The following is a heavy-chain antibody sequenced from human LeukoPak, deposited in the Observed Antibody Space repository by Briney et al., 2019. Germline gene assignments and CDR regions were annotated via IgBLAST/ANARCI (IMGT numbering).Heavy chain of an antibody. Sequence: ASVKVSCKASGYTFTSYYMHWVRQAPGQGLEWMGWINPNSGGTNYAQKFQGRVTMTRDTSISTAYMELSRLRSDDTAVYYCARGPGYCSGGSCYSEDYWGQGTLVTVSS. D-gene: IGHD2-15*01. V-gene: IGHV1-2*02. CDR3: ARGPGYCSGGSCYSEDY. J-gene: IGHJ4*02. CDR2: INPNSGGT. CDR1: GYTFTSYY.